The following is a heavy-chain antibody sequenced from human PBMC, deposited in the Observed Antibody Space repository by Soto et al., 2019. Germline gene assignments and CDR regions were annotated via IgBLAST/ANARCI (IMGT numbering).Heavy chain of an antibody. J-gene: IGHJ6*02. CDR1: GFTFSSYA. Sequence: GGSLRLSCAASGFTFSSYAMSWVRQAPGKGLEWVSTISGSGGNAYYADSVKGRFSISRDNSKNTLRLQMNSLRADDTAVYYCARDGIVVVPAAIRDYYYGMDVWGQGTTVTGSS. CDR2: ISGSGGNA. D-gene: IGHD2-2*02. CDR3: ARDGIVVVPAAIRDYYYGMDV. V-gene: IGHV3-23*01.